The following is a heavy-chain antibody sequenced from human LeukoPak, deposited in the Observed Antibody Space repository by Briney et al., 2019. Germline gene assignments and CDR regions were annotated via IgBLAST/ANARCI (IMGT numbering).Heavy chain of an antibody. V-gene: IGHV1-24*01. CDR1: GGTFSSYA. J-gene: IGHJ4*02. CDR2: FDPEDGET. D-gene: IGHD4-17*01. Sequence: ASVKVSCKASGGTFSSYAISWVRQAPGQGLEWMGGFDPEDGETIYAQKFQGRVTMTEDTSTDTAYMELSSLRSEDTAVYYCATLEGTRLRYDYWGQGTLVTVSS. CDR3: ATLEGTRLRYDY.